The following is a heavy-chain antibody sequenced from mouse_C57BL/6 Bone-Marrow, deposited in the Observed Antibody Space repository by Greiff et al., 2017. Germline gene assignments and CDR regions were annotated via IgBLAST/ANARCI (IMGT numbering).Heavy chain of an antibody. CDR2: ISDGGSYT. CDR1: GFTFSSYA. J-gene: IGHJ2*01. V-gene: IGHV5-4*01. CDR3: ARERLRRYFDY. Sequence: EVKLMESGGGLVKPGGSLKLSCAASGFTFSSYAMSWVRQTPEKRLEWVATISDGGSYTYYPDNVKGRFTISRDNAKNNLYLQMSHLKSEDTAMYYCARERLRRYFDYWGQGTTLTVSS. D-gene: IGHD2-4*01.